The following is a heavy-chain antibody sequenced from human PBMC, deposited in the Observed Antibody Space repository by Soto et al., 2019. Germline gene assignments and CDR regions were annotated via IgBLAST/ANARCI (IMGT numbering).Heavy chain of an antibody. CDR1: GGSISSSSYY. J-gene: IGHJ4*02. D-gene: IGHD3-3*01. CDR2: IYYSGST. CDR3: ARFALAVYDFWSGYYVGWPAGYFDY. V-gene: IGHV4-39*01. Sequence: QLQLQESGPGLVKPSETLSLTCTVSGGSISSSSYYWGWIRQPPGKGLEWIGSIYYSGSTYYNPSLKSRVTISVDTSKNQFALKLSSVTAADTAVYYCARFALAVYDFWSGYYVGWPAGYFDYWGQGTLVTVSS.